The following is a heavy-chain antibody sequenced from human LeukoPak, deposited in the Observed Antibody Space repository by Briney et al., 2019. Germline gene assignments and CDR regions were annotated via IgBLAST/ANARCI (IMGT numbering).Heavy chain of an antibody. CDR1: GGTFSSFA. CDR3: ARAYSYSSSWSKHNWFDP. J-gene: IGHJ5*02. D-gene: IGHD6-13*01. V-gene: IGHV1-69*05. Sequence: GASVKVSCKASGGTFSSFAISWVRQAPGQGLEWMGGIIPIFGTANYAQKFQGRVTITTDESTSTVYMELSSLRSEDTAVYYCARAYSYSSSWSKHNWFDPWGQGTLVTVSS. CDR2: IIPIFGTA.